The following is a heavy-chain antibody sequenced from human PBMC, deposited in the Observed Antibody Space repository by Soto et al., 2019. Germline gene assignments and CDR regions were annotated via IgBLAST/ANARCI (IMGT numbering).Heavy chain of an antibody. CDR2: IYYSGST. V-gene: IGHV4-39*01. J-gene: IGHJ6*03. D-gene: IGHD6-13*01. Sequence: SETLSLTCTVSGGSISSSSYYWGWIRQPPGKGLEWIGSIYYSGSTYYNPSLKSRVTISVDTSKNQFSLKLSSVTAADTAVYYCATVDAAAGTGSAYYYMDVWGKGTTVTV. CDR1: GGSISSSSYY. CDR3: ATVDAAAGTGSAYYYMDV.